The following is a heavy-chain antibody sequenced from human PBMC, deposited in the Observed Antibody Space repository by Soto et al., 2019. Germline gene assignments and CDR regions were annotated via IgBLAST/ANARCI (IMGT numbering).Heavy chain of an antibody. CDR3: ARVYGSENYYDFY. V-gene: IGHV6-1*01. D-gene: IGHD3-10*01. Sequence: SQTLSLTCAISGDSVSNNGAAWNWIRQSPSRGLEWLGRTYYRSKWYNDYAVSVKSRITINPDTSKNQFSLQLNSVTPEDTAVYYCARVYGSENYYDFYWGQGTLVTVSS. CDR2: TYYRSKWYN. CDR1: GDSVSNNGAA. J-gene: IGHJ4*02.